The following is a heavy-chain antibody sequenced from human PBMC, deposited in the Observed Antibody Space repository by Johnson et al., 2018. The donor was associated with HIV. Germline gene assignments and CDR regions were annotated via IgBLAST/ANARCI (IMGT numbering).Heavy chain of an antibody. Sequence: EVQLVESGGGFIQPGGSLRLSCAASAFTVSSNYMSWVRQAPGKGLEWVSIIYPGGSTYYTDAVKGRFTISRDNSDNTLFLQMNSLRADDTAMYYCALSTSWSIAFDIWGQGTMVTVSS. D-gene: IGHD6-13*01. CDR1: AFTVSSNY. CDR3: ALSTSWSIAFDI. CDR2: IYPGGST. V-gene: IGHV3-53*01. J-gene: IGHJ3*02.